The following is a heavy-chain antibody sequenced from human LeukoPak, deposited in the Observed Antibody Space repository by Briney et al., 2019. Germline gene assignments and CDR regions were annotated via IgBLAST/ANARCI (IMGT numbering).Heavy chain of an antibody. V-gene: IGHV1-18*01. CDR2: ISAYNGNT. J-gene: IGHJ4*02. CDR3: AREMATKSFDY. Sequence: ASVKVSCKASGYTFTSYGISWVRQAPGQGLEWMGWISAYNGNTNYAQKLQGRVTMTTDTSTSTAYVELRSLRSDDTAVYYCAREMATKSFDYWGQGTLVTVSS. CDR1: GYTFTSYG. D-gene: IGHD5-24*01.